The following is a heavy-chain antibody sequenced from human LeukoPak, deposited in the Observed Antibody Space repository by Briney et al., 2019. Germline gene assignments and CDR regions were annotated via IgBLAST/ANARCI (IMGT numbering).Heavy chain of an antibody. CDR2: INPSGGST. CDR3: ASRGVVVPAALVY. D-gene: IGHD2-2*01. Sequence: ASVKVFCKASGYTFTSYYIHWVRQAPGQGLEWIGIINPSGGSTNYAQKFQGRVTMTRDTSKNQFSLKLSSVTAADTAVYYCASRGVVVPAALVYWGQGTLVTVSS. J-gene: IGHJ4*02. V-gene: IGHV1-46*01. CDR1: GYTFTSYY.